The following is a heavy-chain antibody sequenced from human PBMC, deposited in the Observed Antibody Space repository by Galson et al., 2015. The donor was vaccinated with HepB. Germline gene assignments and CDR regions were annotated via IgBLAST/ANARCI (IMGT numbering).Heavy chain of an antibody. CDR2: VIPILGIA. D-gene: IGHD4-23*01. CDR1: GVTFTSHI. Sequence: SVKVSCKASGVTFTSHIITWVRQAPGQELEWMGRVIPILGIATYAQRFQGRVTITADKSTNTAYMHLSRLRSEDTAVYYCARGEWELDLDYWGQGTLVTVSS. J-gene: IGHJ4*02. V-gene: IGHV1-69*02. CDR3: ARGEWELDLDY.